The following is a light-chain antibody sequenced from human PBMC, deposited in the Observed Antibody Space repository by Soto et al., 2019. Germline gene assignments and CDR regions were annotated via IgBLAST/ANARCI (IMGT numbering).Light chain of an antibody. Sequence: EIVLTQSPGTLSLSPGERATLSCRASQSVSSSYLAWYQQKPGQAPRLLIHGASSSATGIPDRFSGSGSGTDFTLTIGRLEPEDFAVYYCQQYGSSVLTFGGGTKVEIK. CDR2: GAS. CDR1: QSVSSSY. CDR3: QQYGSSVLT. J-gene: IGKJ4*01. V-gene: IGKV3-20*01.